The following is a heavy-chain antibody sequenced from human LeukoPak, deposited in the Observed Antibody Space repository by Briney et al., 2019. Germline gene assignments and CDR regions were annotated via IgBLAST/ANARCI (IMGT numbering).Heavy chain of an antibody. CDR3: ASAGSDGY. V-gene: IGHV1-18*01. CDR2: ISAYNGNT. CDR1: GYTFINYG. J-gene: IGHJ4*02. Sequence: ASVKVSCKASGYTFINYGINWVRQAPGQGLEWMGWISAYNGNTKYAQKLQGRVTMTTDTSTSTAYMELRSLRSDDTAVYCCASAGSDGYWGQGTLVTVSS. D-gene: IGHD1-26*01.